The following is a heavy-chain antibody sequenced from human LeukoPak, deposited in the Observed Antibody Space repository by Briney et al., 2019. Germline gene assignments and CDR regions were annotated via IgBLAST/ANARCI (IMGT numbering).Heavy chain of an antibody. CDR2: ISAYNGNT. J-gene: IGHJ6*03. CDR3: ARERIAANHYYYYMDV. Sequence: ASVKVSCKASGYTFTSYGISWVRQAPGQGLEWMGWISAYNGNTNYAQKLQGRVTMTTDTSTSTAYMELRSLRSDDTAVYYCARERIAANHYYYYMDVWGKGTTVTVSS. D-gene: IGHD6-6*01. V-gene: IGHV1-18*01. CDR1: GYTFTSYG.